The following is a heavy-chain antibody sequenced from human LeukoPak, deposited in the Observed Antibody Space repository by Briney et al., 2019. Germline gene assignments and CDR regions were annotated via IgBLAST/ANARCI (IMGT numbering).Heavy chain of an antibody. Sequence: SETLSLTCTVSGGSISSSSYYWGWIRQPPGKGLEWIGNMYYSGSTYYNPSLKSRVTILVDTSKNQFSLKLNSVTAADTAVYYCARGVGEKYYQDPPDYWGQGTLVTVSS. CDR2: MYYSGST. D-gene: IGHD3-16*01. J-gene: IGHJ4*02. CDR1: GGSISSSSYY. V-gene: IGHV4-39*07. CDR3: ARGVGEKYYQDPPDY.